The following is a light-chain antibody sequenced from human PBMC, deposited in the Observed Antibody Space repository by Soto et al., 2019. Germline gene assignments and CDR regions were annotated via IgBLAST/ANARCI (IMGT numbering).Light chain of an antibody. CDR3: QQRSNWPVT. Sequence: EIVLTQSPATLSLSPGERATLSCRASQSVSSYLAWYQQKPGQAPRLLIYDASNRATDIPARFSGSGSGTDFTLIISRLEPEDFAVYYCQQRSNWPVTFGQGTKVDIK. CDR2: DAS. V-gene: IGKV3-11*01. J-gene: IGKJ1*01. CDR1: QSVSSY.